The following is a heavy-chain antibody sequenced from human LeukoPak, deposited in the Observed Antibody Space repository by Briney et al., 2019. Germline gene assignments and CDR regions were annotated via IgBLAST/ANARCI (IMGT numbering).Heavy chain of an antibody. V-gene: IGHV3-23*01. J-gene: IGHJ4*02. Sequence: GGSLRLSCAASGFTFNSYAMTWVRQAPGKGLKWVSGISRSGVSTYYADSVKGRFTISRDDSKNTLYLQMNSLRTEDTAVYYCAKAEGSNPPYDYWGQGTLVTVSS. D-gene: IGHD4-23*01. CDR2: ISRSGVST. CDR3: AKAEGSNPPYDY. CDR1: GFTFNSYA.